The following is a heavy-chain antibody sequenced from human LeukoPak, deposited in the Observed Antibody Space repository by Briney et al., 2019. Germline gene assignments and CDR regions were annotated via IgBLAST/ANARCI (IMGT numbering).Heavy chain of an antibody. J-gene: IGHJ4*02. CDR1: GVSISSNNW. CDR3: ARYGYSGYLDY. D-gene: IGHD5-12*01. V-gene: IGHV4-4*02. CDR2: ISHSGST. Sequence: PSETLSLTRAVSGVSISSNNWWSWVRQPPGKGLEWIGEISHSGSTNYNPSLTSRVTISVDKSKKQISLKLTSVTAADTAVYYCARYGYSGYLDYWGQGTLVTVSS.